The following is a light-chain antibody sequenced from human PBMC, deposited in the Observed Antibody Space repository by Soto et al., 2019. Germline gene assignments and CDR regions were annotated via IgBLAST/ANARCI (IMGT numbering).Light chain of an antibody. CDR3: AAWDDSLNRV. CDR2: SNN. CDR1: SSNIGSNT. J-gene: IGLJ3*02. V-gene: IGLV1-44*01. Sequence: QSVLTQPPSASGTPGQRVTISCSGSSSNIGSNTVNWYQQLAGTAPKLLIYSNNQRPSGVPDRFSGSKSGTSASLAISGLQSEDEADYYCAAWDDSLNRVFGGGTKLTV.